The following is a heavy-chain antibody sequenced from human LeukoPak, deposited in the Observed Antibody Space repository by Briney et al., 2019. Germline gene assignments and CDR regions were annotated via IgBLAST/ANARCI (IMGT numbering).Heavy chain of an antibody. V-gene: IGHV4-59*08. CDR3: ARHDYYYYGMDV. CDR2: IYYSGGT. Sequence: SETLSLTCTVSGGSISSYYWSWIRQPPGKGLEWIGYIYYSGGTNYNPSLKSRVTISVDTSKNQFSLKLSSVTAADTAVYYCARHDYYYYGMDVWGQGTTVTVSS. J-gene: IGHJ6*02. CDR1: GGSISSYY.